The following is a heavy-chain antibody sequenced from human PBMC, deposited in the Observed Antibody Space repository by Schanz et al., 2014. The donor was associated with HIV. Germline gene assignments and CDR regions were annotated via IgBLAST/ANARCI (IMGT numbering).Heavy chain of an antibody. V-gene: IGHV3-23*04. CDR3: ANEEVPNDY. CDR1: GFTISSNY. Sequence: EVQLVETGGGLIQPGGSLRLSCAVSGFTISSNYMSWVRQAPGRGLEWVSDIRGGAGGTYYADSVKGRFTISRDNSKNTVYLQMNTLRAEDTAVYYCANEEVPNDYWGQGTLVTVSS. CDR2: IRGGAGGT. J-gene: IGHJ4*02.